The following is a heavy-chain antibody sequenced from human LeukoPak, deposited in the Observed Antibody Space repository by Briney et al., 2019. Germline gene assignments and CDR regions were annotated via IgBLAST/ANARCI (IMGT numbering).Heavy chain of an antibody. CDR3: AKPPYGDYDPLDY. D-gene: IGHD4-17*01. Sequence: PGGSLRLSCAASGFTFDDYGMSWVRQAPGKGLEWVSGINWNGGSIGYADSVKGRFTITRDNAKNSLYLQMNSLRAEDTAVYYCAKPPYGDYDPLDYWGQGTLVTVSS. J-gene: IGHJ4*02. CDR1: GFTFDDYG. V-gene: IGHV3-20*04. CDR2: INWNGGSI.